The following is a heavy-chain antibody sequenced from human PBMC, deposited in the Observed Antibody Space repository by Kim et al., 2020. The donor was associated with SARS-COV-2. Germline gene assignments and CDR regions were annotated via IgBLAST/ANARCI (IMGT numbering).Heavy chain of an antibody. CDR2: ISGGGGST. CDR1: AFSFSSYA. J-gene: IGHJ4*02. Sequence: GGSLRLSCEASAFSFSSYAMSWVRQAPGKGLQWVSIISGGGGSTSYADSVKGRFTISRDNSKNTLYLQMNSLRAEDTAVYYCAKDVACRGDACYSNFDYWGRGTLVTVSS. CDR3: AKDVACRGDACYSNFDY. V-gene: IGHV3-23*01. D-gene: IGHD2-15*01.